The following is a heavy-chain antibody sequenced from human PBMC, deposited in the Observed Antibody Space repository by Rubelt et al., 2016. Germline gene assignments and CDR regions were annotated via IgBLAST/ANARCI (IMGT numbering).Heavy chain of an antibody. J-gene: IGHJ6*02. D-gene: IGHD3-10*01. CDR2: LYYSGST. CDR1: GGSISSSSYY. CDR3: AKSPYYGYYYYYGMDV. V-gene: IGHV4-39*07. Sequence: QLQLQESGPGLLKPSETLSLTCTVSGGSISSSSYYWGWIRQPPGKGLEWIGSLYYSGSTYQNPSLKSRVTISVDTSKNQFSLKLRSVTAADTAVYYCAKSPYYGYYYYYGMDVWGQGTTVTVSS.